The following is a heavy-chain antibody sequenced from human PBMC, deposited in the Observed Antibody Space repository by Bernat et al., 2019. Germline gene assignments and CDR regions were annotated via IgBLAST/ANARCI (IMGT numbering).Heavy chain of an antibody. CDR3: AREYSSSSGFVAFDI. V-gene: IGHV3-33*01. J-gene: IGHJ3*02. D-gene: IGHD6-6*01. CDR2: IWYDGSNK. CDR1: GFTFSSYG. Sequence: QVQLVESGGGVVQPGRSLRLSCAASGFTFSSYGMHWVRQAPGKGLEWVAAIWYDGSNKYYADSVKGRFTISRDNSKNTLYLQMNSLRAEDTAVYYCAREYSSSSGFVAFDIWGQGTMVTVSS.